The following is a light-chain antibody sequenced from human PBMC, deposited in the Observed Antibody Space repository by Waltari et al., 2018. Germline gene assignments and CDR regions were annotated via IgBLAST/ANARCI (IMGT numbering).Light chain of an antibody. CDR3: QSADSTNTYVI. J-gene: IGLJ2*01. CDR2: QDT. V-gene: IGLV3-25*03. Sequence: SYELTQPPSVSVSPGQTAKITCSGDTLPKQYAFWYQQKPGQAPGVAIYQDTQRPSGIRERFSGSSSGKTVTLTISDVQAADEAVYHCQSADSTNTYVIFGGGTQLTVL. CDR1: TLPKQY.